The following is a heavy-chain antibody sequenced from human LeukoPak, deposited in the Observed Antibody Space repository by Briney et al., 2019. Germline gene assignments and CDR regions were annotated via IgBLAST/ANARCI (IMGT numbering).Heavy chain of an antibody. Sequence: SETLSLTCTVSGGSISSYYWSWIRQPPGKGLEWIGYIYYSGSTNYNPSLKSRVTISVDTSKNQFSLKLSSVTAADTAVYYCARALRYFDRPLDPWGQGTLVTVSP. CDR3: ARALRYFDRPLDP. J-gene: IGHJ5*02. CDR2: IYYSGST. CDR1: GGSISSYY. D-gene: IGHD3-9*01. V-gene: IGHV4-59*01.